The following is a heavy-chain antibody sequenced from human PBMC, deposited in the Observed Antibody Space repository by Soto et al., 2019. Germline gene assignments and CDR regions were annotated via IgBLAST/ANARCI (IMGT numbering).Heavy chain of an antibody. CDR1: HGAITSGDYF. CDR2: VHSSGGT. CDR3: ASVVVGATPKTGYDH. V-gene: IGHV4-39*01. J-gene: IGHJ4*02. Sequence: SETLSLTCTVSHGAITSGDYFWAWIRQPPGKGLEFIGSVHSSGGTYYSPSLKSRASISIDKSKNQFSLKLTSVNAGDTAVYFCASVVVGATPKTGYDHWGQGTLVTVSS. D-gene: IGHD2-15*01.